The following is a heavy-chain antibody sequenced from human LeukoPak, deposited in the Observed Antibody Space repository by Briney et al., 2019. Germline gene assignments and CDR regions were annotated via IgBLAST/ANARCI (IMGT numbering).Heavy chain of an antibody. CDR3: AKGDPGYCSGGSCYFFQYFQH. D-gene: IGHD2-15*01. CDR1: GYTFTSYG. CDR2: ISAYNGNT. V-gene: IGHV1-18*01. J-gene: IGHJ1*01. Sequence: GASVKVSCKASGYTFTSYGISWVRQAPGQGLEWMGWISAYNGNTNYAQKLQGRVTMTTDTSTSTAYMELRSLRSDDTAVYYCAKGDPGYCSGGSCYFFQYFQHWGQGTLVTVSS.